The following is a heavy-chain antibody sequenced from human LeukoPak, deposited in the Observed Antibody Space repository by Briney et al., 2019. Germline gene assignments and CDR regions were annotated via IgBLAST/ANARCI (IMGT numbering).Heavy chain of an antibody. J-gene: IGHJ4*02. CDR3: ARGTSSGTFDY. CDR1: GFTFRSHA. D-gene: IGHD1-26*01. CDR2: IYENGGTT. Sequence: PGGFLRLSCVGSGFTFRSHAMSWVRQAPEKGLEFVSGIYENGGTTYYADSVKGRFSISRDNSKNTLYLQMNSLRAEDTAVYYCARGTSSGTFDYWGQGTLVTVSS. V-gene: IGHV3-23*01.